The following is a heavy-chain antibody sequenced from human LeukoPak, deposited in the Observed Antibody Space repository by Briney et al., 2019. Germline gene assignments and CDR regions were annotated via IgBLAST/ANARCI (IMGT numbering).Heavy chain of an antibody. CDR2: IYYSGTT. CDR1: GGSISSYY. CDR3: AKIDRGYSSGWSGFDP. J-gene: IGHJ5*02. Sequence: QASETLSLTCTVSGGSISSYYWSWIRQPPGKGLEWIGYIYYSGTTNYIPSLKSRVTISVDTSKNQFSLKLSSVTAADTAVYYCAKIDRGYSSGWSGFDPWGQGTLVTVSS. V-gene: IGHV4-59*01. D-gene: IGHD6-19*01.